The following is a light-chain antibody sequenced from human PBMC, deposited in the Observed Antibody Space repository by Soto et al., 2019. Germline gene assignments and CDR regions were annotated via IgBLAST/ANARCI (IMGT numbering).Light chain of an antibody. CDR2: DVS. V-gene: IGLV2-14*03. CDR3: SSYTTSDTLV. Sequence: QSALTQPASVSGSLGQPITISCTGTSSDIGDYDYVSWYQQHPDKAPKVMIYDVSDRPSGVSNRFSGSKSGNTASLTISGLQAEDEADYYCSSYTTSDTLVFGGGTKLTVL. CDR1: SSDIGDYDY. J-gene: IGLJ2*01.